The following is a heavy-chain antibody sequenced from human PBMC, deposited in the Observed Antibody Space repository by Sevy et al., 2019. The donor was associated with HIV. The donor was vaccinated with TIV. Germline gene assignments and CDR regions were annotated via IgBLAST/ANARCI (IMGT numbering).Heavy chain of an antibody. V-gene: IGHV3-30-3*01. J-gene: IGHJ2*01. D-gene: IGHD3-22*01. Sequence: GGSLRLSCAASGFTFTSYAMYWVRQAPGKGLEWVAVISYDGSNKYYADSVKGRFTISRDNSKNTLYLQMNSLRAEDTAVYYCAREPIFYDSSGYPSWYFDLWGRGTLVTVSS. CDR2: ISYDGSNK. CDR1: GFTFTSYA. CDR3: AREPIFYDSSGYPSWYFDL.